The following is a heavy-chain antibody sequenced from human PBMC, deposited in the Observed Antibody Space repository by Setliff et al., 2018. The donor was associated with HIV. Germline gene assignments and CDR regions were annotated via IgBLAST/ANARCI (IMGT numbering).Heavy chain of an antibody. V-gene: IGHV4-59*01. CDR3: ARDQAFGERFFDY. Sequence: SETLSLTCTVSGGSISNYYWSWIRQPPGRGLEWIGYVYHIGATNYNASFNSRLTISIDTSRSQFSLRLSSVTAADTAIYYCARDQAFGERFFDYWGQGIPVTVSS. D-gene: IGHD3-10*01. J-gene: IGHJ4*02. CDR1: GGSISNYY. CDR2: VYHIGAT.